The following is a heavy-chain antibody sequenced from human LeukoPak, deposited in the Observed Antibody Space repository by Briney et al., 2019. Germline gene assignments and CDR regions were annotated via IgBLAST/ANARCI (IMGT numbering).Heavy chain of an antibody. CDR3: APHLQYYDSSGYYTQGY. D-gene: IGHD3-22*01. CDR2: ISSSSTI. V-gene: IGHV3-48*02. J-gene: IGHJ4*02. Sequence: GGSLRLSCAASGFTFSSYSMNWVSQAPGKGLECLSYISSSSTIYYADSVKGRFTISRDNAKNSLYLQMNSLRDEDTAVYYCAPHLQYYDSSGYYTQGYWGQGTLVTVSS. CDR1: GFTFSSYS.